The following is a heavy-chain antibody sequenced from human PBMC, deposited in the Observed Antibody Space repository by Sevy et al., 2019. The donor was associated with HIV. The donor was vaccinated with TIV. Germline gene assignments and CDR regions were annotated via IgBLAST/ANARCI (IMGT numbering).Heavy chain of an antibody. CDR1: GGSIISYY. CDR3: ARGSSSWLNWFDP. J-gene: IGHJ5*02. Sequence: SETLSLTCTVSGGSIISYYWSWIRQPPGKGLEWMGYVYYSGFTNYNPSFNSRVTLSVDTSKNQFSLKLTSVTAADTALYYCARGSSSWLNWFDPWGQGILVTVSS. CDR2: VYYSGFT. D-gene: IGHD6-13*01. V-gene: IGHV4-59*01.